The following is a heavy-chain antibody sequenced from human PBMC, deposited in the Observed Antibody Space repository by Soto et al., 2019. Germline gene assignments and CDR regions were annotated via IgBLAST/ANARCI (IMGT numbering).Heavy chain of an antibody. CDR2: IYPGDSDT. CDR3: ARHDRANHPPHTWWFDP. J-gene: IGHJ5*02. CDR1: GYSFTSYW. V-gene: IGHV5-51*01. D-gene: IGHD5-18*01. Sequence: GESLKISCKGSGYSFTSYWIGWVRQMPGKGLEWMGIIYPGDSDTRYSPSFQGQVTISADKSISTAYLQWSSLKASDTAMYYCARHDRANHPPHTWWFDPWGQGTLVTVSS.